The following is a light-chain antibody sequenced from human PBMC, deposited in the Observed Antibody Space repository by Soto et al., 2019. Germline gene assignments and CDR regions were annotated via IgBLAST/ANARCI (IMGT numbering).Light chain of an antibody. CDR1: QTFVSTY. CDR3: HYYGGSPT. Sequence: ELVLTQSPGTLSLSPGHRATLSCRASQTFVSTYLAWYQQKPGQAPRLLIYDASNRATGIPDRFSGSGSGPDFTLTISRLEPEDFAVYDCHYYGGSPTFGGGTKVEV. V-gene: IGKV3-20*01. J-gene: IGKJ4*01. CDR2: DAS.